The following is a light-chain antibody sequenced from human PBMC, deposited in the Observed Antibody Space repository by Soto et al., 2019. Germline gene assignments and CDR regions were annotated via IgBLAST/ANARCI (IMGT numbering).Light chain of an antibody. V-gene: IGKV1-39*01. CDR2: AAS. J-gene: IGKJ1*01. CDR1: QSISSY. Sequence: DIQRTQAPSSLSASVGDRVTITCRASQSISSYLNWYQQKPGKAPKLMIYAASSLRSGVPSRFSGSVSGTDFTLTISSLQPEDFATYYCQQSYSTPWTSGQGTEVEIK. CDR3: QQSYSTPWT.